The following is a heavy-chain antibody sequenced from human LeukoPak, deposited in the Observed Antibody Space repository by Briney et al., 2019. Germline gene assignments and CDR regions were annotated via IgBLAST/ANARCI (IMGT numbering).Heavy chain of an antibody. J-gene: IGHJ5*02. D-gene: IGHD2-2*01. V-gene: IGHV4-59*12. Sequence: SETLSLTCTVSGGSISSYYWSWIRQPPGKGLEWIGYIYYSGSTNYNPSLKSRVTISVDTSKNQFSLKLSSVTAAGTAVYYCARVLLGYCSSTSCSSSYWFDPWGQGTLVTVSS. CDR2: IYYSGST. CDR3: ARVLLGYCSSTSCSSSYWFDP. CDR1: GGSISSYY.